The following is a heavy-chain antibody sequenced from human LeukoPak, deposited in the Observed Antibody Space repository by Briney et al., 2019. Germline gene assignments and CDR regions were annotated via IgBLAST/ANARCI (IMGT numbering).Heavy chain of an antibody. CDR3: AVYCGGDCYSGVNNWFDP. CDR2: IYHSGST. CDR1: GGSISSSNW. J-gene: IGHJ5*02. Sequence: SGTLSLTCAVSGGSISSSNWWSWVRQPPGKGLEWIGEIYHSGSTNYNPSLKSRVTISVDKSENQFSLKLSSVTAADTAVYYCAVYCGGDCYSGVNNWFDPWGQGTLVSLSS. V-gene: IGHV4-4*02. D-gene: IGHD2-21*02.